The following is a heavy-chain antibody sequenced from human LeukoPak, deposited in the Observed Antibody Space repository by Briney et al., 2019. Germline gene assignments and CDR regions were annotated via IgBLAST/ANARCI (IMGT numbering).Heavy chain of an antibody. J-gene: IGHJ4*02. V-gene: IGHV1-69*13. Sequence: SEKVSCKASGGTFSSYAISWVRQAPGQGLEWMGGIIPIFGTANYAQKFQGRVTITADESTSTAYMELSSLRSEDTAVYYCAREDSSSSDQYFDYWGQGTLVTVSS. CDR3: AREDSSSSDQYFDY. D-gene: IGHD6-6*01. CDR2: IIPIFGTA. CDR1: GGTFSSYA.